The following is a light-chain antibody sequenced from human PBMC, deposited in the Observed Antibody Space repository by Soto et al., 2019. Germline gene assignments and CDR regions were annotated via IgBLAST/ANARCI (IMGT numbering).Light chain of an antibody. V-gene: IGKV3-15*01. CDR3: QQYDGWPHT. CDR1: QSVSDR. CDR2: AAS. Sequence: GITQSRDTLSVSPGERATLSCRASQSVSDRVIWYQQNSGQAPNLLIYAASTMAAGVPARFSGSGSGTEFTLTISSLQPEDFAVYFCQQYDGWPHTFGQGTKVDIK. J-gene: IGKJ1*01.